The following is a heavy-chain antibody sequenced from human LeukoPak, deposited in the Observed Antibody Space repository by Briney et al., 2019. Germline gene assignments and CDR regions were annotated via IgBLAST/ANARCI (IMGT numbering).Heavy chain of an antibody. CDR1: GGSISSADCY. D-gene: IGHD4-17*01. J-gene: IGHJ4*02. CDR2: INYTGST. CDR3: ARVGRTMTTVTTGGY. Sequence: SSETLSLTCTVSGGSISSADCYWSWIRQPPGNGLEWIGYINYTGSTYYNPSLKSRVTMSVDTSNNQFSLKLNSVTATDTAVYYCARVGRTMTTVTTGGYWGQGTLVTVSP. V-gene: IGHV4-30-4*01.